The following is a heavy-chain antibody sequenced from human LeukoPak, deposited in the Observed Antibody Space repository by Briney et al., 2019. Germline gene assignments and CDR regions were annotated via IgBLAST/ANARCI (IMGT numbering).Heavy chain of an antibody. V-gene: IGHV3-23*01. CDR2: ISISGDTT. CDR3: ANEIRPNDY. J-gene: IGHJ4*02. CDR1: GFTFSSHA. Sequence: GSLRLSCGASGFTFSSHAMTWVRQAPRKGLEWVSAISISGDTTYYADAVKGRFTISRDNSKNTVYLQMNSLRAEDTAVYYCANEIRPNDYWGQGTLVTVSS. D-gene: IGHD4-17*01.